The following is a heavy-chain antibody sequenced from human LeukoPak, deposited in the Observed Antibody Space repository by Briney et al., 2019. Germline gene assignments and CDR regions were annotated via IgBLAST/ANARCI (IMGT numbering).Heavy chain of an antibody. D-gene: IGHD5-18*01. CDR1: GYSISSGYY. Sequence: SETLSLTCTVSGYSISSGYYWGWIRQPPGKGLEWIGSIYHSGSTYYNPSLKSRVTISVDTSKNQFSLKLSSVTAAGTAVYYCASHLNTAMVLWGQGTLVTVSS. CDR2: IYHSGST. CDR3: ASHLNTAMVL. V-gene: IGHV4-38-2*02. J-gene: IGHJ4*02.